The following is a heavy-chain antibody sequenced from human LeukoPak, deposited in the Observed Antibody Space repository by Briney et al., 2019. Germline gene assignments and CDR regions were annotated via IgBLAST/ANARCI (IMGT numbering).Heavy chain of an antibody. V-gene: IGHV1-18*01. Sequence: ASVKVSCKASGYTFTSYGISWVRQAPGHGLEWMGWISAYNGNTNYAQKLQGRVTMTTDTSTSTAYMELRSLRSDDTAVYYCARDAAWAAGTNWFDPWGQGTLVTVSS. J-gene: IGHJ5*02. D-gene: IGHD6-13*01. CDR1: GYTFTSYG. CDR3: ARDAAWAAGTNWFDP. CDR2: ISAYNGNT.